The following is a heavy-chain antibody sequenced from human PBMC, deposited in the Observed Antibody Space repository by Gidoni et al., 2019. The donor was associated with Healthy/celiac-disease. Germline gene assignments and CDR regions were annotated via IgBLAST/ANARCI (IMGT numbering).Heavy chain of an antibody. CDR1: GFTFSDYY. CDR2: ISSSSSYT. J-gene: IGHJ4*02. D-gene: IGHD5-12*01. V-gene: IGHV3-11*06. Sequence: QVQLVESGGGLVKPGGSLRLSCAAPGFTFSDYYMSWTRQAPGKGLEWVSDISSSSSYTNYADSVKGRFTISRDNAKNSLYLQMNSLRAEDTAVYYCARAGGYSYFDYWGQGTLVTVSS. CDR3: ARAGGYSYFDY.